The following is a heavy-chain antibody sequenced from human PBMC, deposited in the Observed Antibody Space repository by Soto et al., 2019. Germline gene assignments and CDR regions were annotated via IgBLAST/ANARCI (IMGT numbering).Heavy chain of an antibody. Sequence: GASVKVSCKASGYSFTTHDINWVRQATGQGLEWMGWINPNNGNTGYAQKFQGRVTLTRTTSISTAYMELSSLRSDDTAVYYCARTSSGTREGFDPWGQGTLVTVSS. D-gene: IGHD1-7*01. CDR3: ARTSSGTREGFDP. CDR1: GYSFTTHD. CDR2: INPNNGNT. V-gene: IGHV1-8*01. J-gene: IGHJ5*02.